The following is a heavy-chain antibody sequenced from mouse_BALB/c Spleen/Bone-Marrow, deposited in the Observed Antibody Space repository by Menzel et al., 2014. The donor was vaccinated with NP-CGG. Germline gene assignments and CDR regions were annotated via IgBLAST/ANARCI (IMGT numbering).Heavy chain of an antibody. V-gene: IGHV5-17*02. D-gene: IGHD2-5*01. J-gene: IGHJ1*01. CDR1: GFTFSSFV. CDR2: ISSGSSTI. CDR3: ARRTSNHWYFDA. Sequence: EVKLMESGGGLVQPGGSRKLSCAASGFTFSSFVMHWVRQAPEKGLEWVAYISSGSSTIYYADTVKGRFTFSRDNPKNTLFLQMTSLRSEDTAMYFCARRTSNHWYFDAWGAATTVTVSP.